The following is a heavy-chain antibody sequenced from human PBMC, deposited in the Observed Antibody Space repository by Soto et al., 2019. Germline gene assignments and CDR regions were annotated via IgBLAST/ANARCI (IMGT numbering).Heavy chain of an antibody. D-gene: IGHD3-10*01. CDR3: ARTRMVRGVIS. CDR2: IYYSGST. Sequence: PSETLSLTCTVSGGSVSSGSYYWSWIRQPPGKGLEWIGYIYYSGSTNYNPSLKSRVTISVDTSKNQFSLKLSSVTAADTAVYYCARTRMVRGVISWVQGTLVTVSS. J-gene: IGHJ4*02. V-gene: IGHV4-61*01. CDR1: GGSVSSGSYY.